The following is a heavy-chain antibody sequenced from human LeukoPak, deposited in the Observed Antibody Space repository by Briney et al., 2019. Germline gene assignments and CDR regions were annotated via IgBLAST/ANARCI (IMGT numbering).Heavy chain of an antibody. D-gene: IGHD7-27*01. CDR1: GFSISNHW. J-gene: IGHJ4*02. CDR2: IKQDGSEK. CDR3: ARGVWAPFDS. Sequence: PGGALRLSWAAPGFSISNHWMNLVRQAPGEGVEGVDNIKQDGSEKNYVDSVKGRFTISRDNAKNSLILQMNSLRDEDTAVYYCARGVWAPFDSWGQGTLVSVSS. V-gene: IGHV3-7*01.